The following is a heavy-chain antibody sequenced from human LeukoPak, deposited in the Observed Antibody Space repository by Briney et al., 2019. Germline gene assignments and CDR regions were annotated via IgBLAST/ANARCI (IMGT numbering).Heavy chain of an antibody. CDR1: GGSINSYY. CDR2: IHYSGST. D-gene: IGHD6-6*01. Sequence: SETLSLTCTVSGGSINSYYWSWIRQPPGKGLEWIGYIHYSGSTNYNPSLKSRVTISVDTSKNQFSLKLSSVTAADTAVYYCARFSIAARPQSAFDIWGQGTMVTVSS. J-gene: IGHJ3*02. CDR3: ARFSIAARPQSAFDI. V-gene: IGHV4-59*12.